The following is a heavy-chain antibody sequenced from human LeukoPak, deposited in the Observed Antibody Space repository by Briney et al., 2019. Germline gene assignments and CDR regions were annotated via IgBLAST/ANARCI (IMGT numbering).Heavy chain of an antibody. CDR2: INWNGGST. D-gene: IGHD2-15*01. CDR1: GFTFDDYG. V-gene: IGHV3-20*04. Sequence: GGSLRLSCAASGFTFDDYGMSWVRQAPGKGLEWVSGINWNGGSTGYADSVKGRFTISRDNAKNSLYLQMNSLRAEDTAVYYCAKDYLCSGGSCYYYPVYWGQGTLVTVSS. J-gene: IGHJ4*02. CDR3: AKDYLCSGGSCYYYPVY.